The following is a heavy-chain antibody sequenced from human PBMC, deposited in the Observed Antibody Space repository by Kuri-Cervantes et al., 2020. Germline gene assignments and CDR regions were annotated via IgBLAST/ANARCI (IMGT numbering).Heavy chain of an antibody. Sequence: ASVKVSCKASGYTFTSYDINWVRQATGQGLEWMGWMNPNSGNTGYAQKFQGRVTMTRNTSISTAYMELSSLRSEDTAVYYCASGIKQGYYYYGMDVWGQGTTVTVSS. D-gene: IGHD6-13*01. CDR2: MNPNSGNT. J-gene: IGHJ6*02. CDR1: GYTFTSYD. CDR3: ASGIKQGYYYYGMDV. V-gene: IGHV1-8*01.